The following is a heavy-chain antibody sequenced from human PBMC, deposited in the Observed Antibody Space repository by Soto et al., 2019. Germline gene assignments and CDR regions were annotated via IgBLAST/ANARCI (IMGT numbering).Heavy chain of an antibody. CDR1: GASLTRGVCY. Sequence: QVQLQESGPRLAKPSESLSLTCSVSGASLTRGVCYWSWLRQPPGRQLEWIGSIYYRGTTNYTPSLTGRVTISEDTSRNQVSVTVKSVTAADTAVYFCARANCVRCPFDLWGQGTLVTVSS. CDR3: ARANCVRCPFDL. V-gene: IGHV4-61*08. CDR2: IYYRGTT. D-gene: IGHD2-21*01. J-gene: IGHJ4*02.